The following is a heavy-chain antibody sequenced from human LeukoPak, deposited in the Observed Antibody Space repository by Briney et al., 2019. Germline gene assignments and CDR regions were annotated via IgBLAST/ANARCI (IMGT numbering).Heavy chain of an antibody. CDR3: VRDAVADRFSAFDI. CDR2: ISSSGSTI. V-gene: IGHV3-11*04. CDR1: GFTFSDYY. D-gene: IGHD6-19*01. Sequence: PGGSLRLSCAASGFTFSDYYMSWIRQAPGKGLEWVSYISSSGSTIYYADSVKGRFTISRDNAKNSLYLQMNNLRVEDTAVYYCVRDAVADRFSAFDIWGQGTMVTVSS. J-gene: IGHJ3*02.